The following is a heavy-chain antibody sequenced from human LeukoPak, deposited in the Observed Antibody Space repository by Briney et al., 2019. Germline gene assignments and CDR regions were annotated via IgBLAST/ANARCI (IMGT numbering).Heavy chain of an antibody. V-gene: IGHV4-31*03. Sequence: PSETLSLTCTVSGGSISGTTYYWSWIRQHPGKGLEWIGYIFYSGSAYYNPSLQSRVTISVDTSKKQFSLKLSSVTAADTGVYYCARGREGYSGYDTTFDYWGQGTLVTVSS. J-gene: IGHJ4*02. CDR3: ARGREGYSGYDTTFDY. D-gene: IGHD5-12*01. CDR1: GGSISGTTYY. CDR2: IFYSGSA.